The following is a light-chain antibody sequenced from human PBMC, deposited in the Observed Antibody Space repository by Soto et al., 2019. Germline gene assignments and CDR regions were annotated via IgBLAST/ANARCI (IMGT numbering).Light chain of an antibody. CDR1: QSVSSSY. J-gene: IGKJ1*01. V-gene: IGKV3-20*01. CDR2: GAS. Sequence: EIVLTQSPGTLSLSPGERATLSCRASQSVSSSYLAWYQQKPGQAPRLLIYGASSRATGTPDRFSGSGSGTDCTLTISRLEPEDFAVYYCQQYGNSPRTFGQGTKVEIK. CDR3: QQYGNSPRT.